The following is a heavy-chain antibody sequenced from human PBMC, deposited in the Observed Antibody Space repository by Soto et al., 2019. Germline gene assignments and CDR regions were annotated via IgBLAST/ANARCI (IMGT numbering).Heavy chain of an antibody. J-gene: IGHJ4*02. V-gene: IGHV3-66*04. D-gene: IGHD4-17*01. CDR3: ARRRRPYGDYYFDY. CDR1: GFTVSNYY. CDR2: IYSGGST. Sequence: EVQLEESGGGLVQPGGSLRLSCAASGFTVSNYYMSWVRQAPGKGLEWVSIIYSGGSTYYADSVRGRFTISRDNSKNTLYLQVNSLRAEDTAVYYCARRRRPYGDYYFDYWGQGTLVTVSS.